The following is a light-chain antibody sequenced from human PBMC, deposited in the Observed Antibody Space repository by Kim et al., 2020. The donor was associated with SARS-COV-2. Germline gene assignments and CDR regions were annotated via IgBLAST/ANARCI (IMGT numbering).Light chain of an antibody. CDR1: QTINDY. Sequence: SASVGDRVTITCRASQTINDYLTWFQQKPGKAPQLLIYAASNLQSGVPSRFSGSGSGTHFTLTISDLQPEDSATYYCLQSYMSPDTFGQGTKLEI. CDR2: AAS. J-gene: IGKJ2*01. CDR3: LQSYMSPDT. V-gene: IGKV1-39*01.